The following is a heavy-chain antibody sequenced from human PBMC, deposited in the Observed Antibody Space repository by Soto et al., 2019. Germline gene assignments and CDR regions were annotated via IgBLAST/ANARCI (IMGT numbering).Heavy chain of an antibody. CDR1: GFTFSNYG. CDR2: IWYDGSKT. CDR3: ARDGAINGWYKYED. Sequence: GGSLRLSCAASGFTFSNYGFHWVRQAPGKGLEWVAVIWYDGSKTYYADSVKGRFTISRDSSKNTLYLQMNSLRPEDTAVYYCARDGAINGWYKYEDWGQGTLVTDTS. J-gene: IGHJ4*02. V-gene: IGHV3-33*01. D-gene: IGHD6-19*01.